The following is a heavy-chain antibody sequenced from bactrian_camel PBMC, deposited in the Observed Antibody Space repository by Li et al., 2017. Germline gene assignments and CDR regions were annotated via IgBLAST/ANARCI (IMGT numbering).Heavy chain of an antibody. D-gene: IGHD4*01. CDR1: GRTDSIHC. V-gene: IGHV3S54*01. Sequence: QVQLVESGGGSVQAGGSLTLSYAASGRTDSIHCVGWFRQAPEKEREAVAAIYTGGGSAFYGNSGKGRFTISKDDAKNILYLQMNSLRPGDTAMYYSATDIGNRRTMNCDFWLRHNVRSSQDYWGKGTQVTVS. J-gene: IGHJ7*01. CDR2: IYTGGGSA.